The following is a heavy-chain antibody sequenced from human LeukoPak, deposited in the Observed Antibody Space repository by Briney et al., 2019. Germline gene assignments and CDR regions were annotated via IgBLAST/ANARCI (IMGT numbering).Heavy chain of an antibody. D-gene: IGHD1-20*01. J-gene: IGHJ6*02. V-gene: IGHV5-51*01. CDR3: ARLLSNWPYYYYGMDV. CDR2: IDPGDSDT. Sequence: GESLKISCKGSGYSFTSYWIGWVRQMPGKGLEWMGIIDPGDSDTRYSPSFQGQVTISADKSISTAYLQWSSLKTSDTAMYYCARLLSNWPYYYYGMDVWGQGTTVTVSS. CDR1: GYSFTSYW.